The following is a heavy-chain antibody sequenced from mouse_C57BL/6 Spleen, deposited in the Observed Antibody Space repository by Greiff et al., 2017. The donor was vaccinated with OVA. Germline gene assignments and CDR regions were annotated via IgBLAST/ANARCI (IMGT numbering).Heavy chain of an antibody. V-gene: IGHV1-55*01. J-gene: IGHJ3*01. CDR1: GYTFTSYW. D-gene: IGHD2-5*01. Sequence: QVQLQQPGAELVKPGASVKMSCKASGYTFTSYWITWVKQRPGQGLEWIGDIYPGSGSTNYNEKFKSKATLTVDTSSSTAYMQLSSLTSEDSAVYYCARKSYSNYEGFAYWGQGTLVTVSA. CDR2: IYPGSGST. CDR3: ARKSYSNYEGFAY.